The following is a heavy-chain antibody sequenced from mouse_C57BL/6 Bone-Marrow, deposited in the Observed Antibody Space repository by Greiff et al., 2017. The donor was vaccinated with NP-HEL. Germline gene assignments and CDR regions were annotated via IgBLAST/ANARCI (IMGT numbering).Heavy chain of an antibody. D-gene: IGHD1-1*01. Sequence: VQLQQSGAELVRPGASVTLSCKASGYTFTDYEMHWVKQTPVHGLEWIGAIDPETGGTAYNQKFKGKAILTADKSSSTAYMELRSLTSEDSAVYYCTRLGSSPYYYAMDYWGQGTSVTVSS. J-gene: IGHJ4*01. CDR1: GYTFTDYE. CDR2: IDPETGGT. V-gene: IGHV1-15*01. CDR3: TRLGSSPYYYAMDY.